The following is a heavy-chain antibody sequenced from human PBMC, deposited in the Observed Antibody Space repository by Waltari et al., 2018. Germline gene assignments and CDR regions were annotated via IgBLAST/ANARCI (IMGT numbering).Heavy chain of an antibody. CDR3: ARDRGLRGGYDS. CDR1: GGSVSSGSW. V-gene: IGHV4-4*02. Sequence: QVQLQESGPGLVKPSGTLSLTCAVTGGSVSSGSWWSCVRQSPGKGPEWIAEISHSGGSNYNPSLKSRVTISVDESKNQFSLKLTSITAADTAVYYCARDRGLRGGYDSWGQGMLVTVSS. CDR2: ISHSGGS. D-gene: IGHD5-12*01. J-gene: IGHJ5*02.